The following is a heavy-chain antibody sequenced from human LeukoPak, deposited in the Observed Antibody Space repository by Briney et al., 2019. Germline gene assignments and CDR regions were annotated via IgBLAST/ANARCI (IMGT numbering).Heavy chain of an antibody. CDR2: IIPIFGTA. J-gene: IGHJ5*02. CDR1: GGTFSSYA. CDR3: AREDSNRDIVVVPAAIGWFDP. D-gene: IGHD2-2*02. Sequence: SVKVSCKACGGTFSSYAISWVRQAPGQGPEWMGGIIPIFGTANYAQKFQGRVTITADESTSTAYMELSSLRSEDTAVYYCAREDSNRDIVVVPAAIGWFDPWGQGTLVTVSS. V-gene: IGHV1-69*13.